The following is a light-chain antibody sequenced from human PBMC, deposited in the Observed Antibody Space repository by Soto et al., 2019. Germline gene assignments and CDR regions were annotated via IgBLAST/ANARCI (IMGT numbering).Light chain of an antibody. CDR1: QSISSF. V-gene: IGKV1-5*01. CDR2: EAS. Sequence: DIHMTQSPSSLSASVGDRVTITCRASQSISSFLNWYQQKPGKAPKLLIYEASSLESGVPSRFSGSGSGTEFTLTISGLQPDDFATYYCQQFNSYPITFGQGTRLEIK. CDR3: QQFNSYPIT. J-gene: IGKJ5*01.